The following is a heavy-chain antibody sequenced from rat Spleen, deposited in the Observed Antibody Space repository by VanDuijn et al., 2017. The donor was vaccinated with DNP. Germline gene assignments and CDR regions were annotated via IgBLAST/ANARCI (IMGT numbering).Heavy chain of an antibody. CDR2: MWSGGST. V-gene: IGHV2S63*01. CDR3: ARTSYYYSSSYVMDA. J-gene: IGHJ4*01. Sequence: EVQLKESGPGLVQPSQTLSLTCTVSRFSLTDYSVHWVRQPPGKGLEWMGVMWSGGSTAYNSALKSRLSISRDTSKSQVFLKRNSLQTEDTARYFCARTSYYYSSSYVMDAWGQGASVTVSS. D-gene: IGHD1-2*01. CDR1: RFSLTDYS.